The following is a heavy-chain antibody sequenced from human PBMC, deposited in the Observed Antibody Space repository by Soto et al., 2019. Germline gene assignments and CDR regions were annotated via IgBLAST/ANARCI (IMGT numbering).Heavy chain of an antibody. CDR1: GYSFTSYW. J-gene: IGHJ5*02. CDR3: ARFYCSSTSCYPLGDWFDP. CDR2: IDPSDSYT. Sequence: GESLKISCKGSGYSFTSYWISWVRQMPGKGLEWMGRIDPSDSYTNYSPSFQGHVTISADKSISTAYLQWSSLKASDTAMYYCARFYCSSTSCYPLGDWFDPWGQGTLVTVSS. V-gene: IGHV5-10-1*01. D-gene: IGHD2-2*01.